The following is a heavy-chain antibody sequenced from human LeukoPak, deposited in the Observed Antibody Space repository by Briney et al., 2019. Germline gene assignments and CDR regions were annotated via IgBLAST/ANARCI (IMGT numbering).Heavy chain of an antibody. CDR1: GGSFSGYY. Sequence: PSETLSLTCAVYGGSFSGYYWSWIRQPPGKGLEWIGEINHSGSTNYNPSLKSRVTISVDTSKNQFSLKLSSVTAADTAVYYCARPKYYYDSSGYNNYYYGMDVWGQGTTVTVSS. J-gene: IGHJ6*02. CDR2: INHSGST. CDR3: ARPKYYYDSSGYNNYYYGMDV. V-gene: IGHV4-34*01. D-gene: IGHD3-22*01.